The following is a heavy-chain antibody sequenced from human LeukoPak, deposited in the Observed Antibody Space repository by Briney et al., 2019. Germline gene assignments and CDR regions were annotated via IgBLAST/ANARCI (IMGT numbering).Heavy chain of an antibody. CDR3: ARQGYSYGYPGAFDT. J-gene: IGHJ3*02. Sequence: GASLQISCKGSGCSFTSYWIGWVRKMPGKGLEWMGIIYPGDSDTRYSPSFHGQVTISADKSISTAYLQWSSLKASDTAMDYCARQGYSYGYPGAFDTWGQGTMVTVSS. CDR2: IYPGDSDT. CDR1: GCSFTSYW. D-gene: IGHD5-18*01. V-gene: IGHV5-51*01.